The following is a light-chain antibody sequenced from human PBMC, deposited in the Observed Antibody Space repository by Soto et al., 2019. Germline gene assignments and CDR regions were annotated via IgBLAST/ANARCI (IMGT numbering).Light chain of an antibody. J-gene: IGLJ3*02. CDR2: NTN. CDR3: LLYVGSGIHWV. V-gene: IGLV8-61*01. CDR1: SGSVSTNNY. Sequence: QTVVTQEPSFSVSPGGTITLTCGLSSGSVSTNNYPSWYQQTPGQAPRTLIYNTNTRSSGVPDRFSGSILGNQAALTITGAQADDECDYYCLLYVGSGIHWVFDGGTQLTVL.